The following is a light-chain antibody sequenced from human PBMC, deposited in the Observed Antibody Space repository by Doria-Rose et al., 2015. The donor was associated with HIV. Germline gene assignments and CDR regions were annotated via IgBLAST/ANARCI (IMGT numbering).Light chain of an antibody. CDR3: KQYYSGYT. CDR1: QSVLYSSNNKNC. CDR2: WAS. Sequence: TQSPDSLAVSLGERATINCKSSQSVLYSSNNKNCLAWYQHKPGQPPKLLIYWASTRESGVPDRFSGSGSGTDFTLTISSMQAEDVAVYYCKQYYSGYTGGQGKKLESK. V-gene: IGKV4-1*01. J-gene: IGKJ2*01.